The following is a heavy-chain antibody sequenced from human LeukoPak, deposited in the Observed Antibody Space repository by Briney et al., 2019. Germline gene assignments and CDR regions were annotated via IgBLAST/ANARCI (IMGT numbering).Heavy chain of an antibody. Sequence: GESLKISCKGSAYSFTSYWIGWVRQMPGKGLEWMGIIYPGDSDTRYSPSFQGQVTISADKSISTAYLQWSSLKASDTAMYYCARQSKGYCSGGSCYSGNFLDYWGQGTLVTVSS. CDR2: IYPGDSDT. CDR1: AYSFTSYW. J-gene: IGHJ4*02. D-gene: IGHD2-15*01. CDR3: ARQSKGYCSGGSCYSGNFLDY. V-gene: IGHV5-51*01.